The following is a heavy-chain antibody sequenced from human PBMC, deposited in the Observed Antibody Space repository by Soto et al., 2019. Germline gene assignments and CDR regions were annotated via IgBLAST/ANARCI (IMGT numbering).Heavy chain of an antibody. J-gene: IGHJ5*02. CDR2: IYHSGST. CDR3: ARYYYDSSGYYYEDNWFDP. V-gene: IGHV4-38-2*01. CDR1: GYSISSGYY. D-gene: IGHD3-22*01. Sequence: PSETLSLTCAVSGYSISSGYYWDWIRQPPGKGLEWIGSIYHSGSTYYNPSLKSRVTISVDTSKNQFSLKLSSVTAADTAVYYCARYYYDSSGYYYEDNWFDPWGQGTLVTVSS.